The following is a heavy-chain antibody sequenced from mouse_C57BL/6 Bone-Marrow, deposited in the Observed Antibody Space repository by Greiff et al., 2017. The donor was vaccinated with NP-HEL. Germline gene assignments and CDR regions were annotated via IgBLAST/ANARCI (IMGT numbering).Heavy chain of an antibody. CDR2: INYDGSST. D-gene: IGHD2-4*01. CDR3: AREGGLRRRTYAMDY. V-gene: IGHV5-16*01. J-gene: IGHJ4*01. CDR1: GFTFSDYY. Sequence: EVMLVESEGGLVQPGSSMKLSCTASGFTFSDYYMAWVRQVPEKGLEWVANINYDGSSTCYLDSLKSRFIISRDNAKNILYLQMSSLKSEDTATYYCAREGGLRRRTYAMDYWGQGTSVTVSS.